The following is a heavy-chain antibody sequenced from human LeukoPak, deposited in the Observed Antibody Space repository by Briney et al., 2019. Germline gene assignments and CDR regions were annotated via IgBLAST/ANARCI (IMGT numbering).Heavy chain of an antibody. D-gene: IGHD3-3*01. CDR3: ARGVWRENNNRDTISGIHLDY. J-gene: IGHJ4*02. V-gene: IGHV1-69*13. Sequence: SVKVSCKASGGTFSSYAISWVRQAPGQGLEWMGGIIPIFGTANYAQKFQGRVTITADESTSTAYMELSSLRSEDTAVYYCARGVWRENNNRDTISGIHLDYWGQGTLVTVSS. CDR2: IIPIFGTA. CDR1: GGTFSSYA.